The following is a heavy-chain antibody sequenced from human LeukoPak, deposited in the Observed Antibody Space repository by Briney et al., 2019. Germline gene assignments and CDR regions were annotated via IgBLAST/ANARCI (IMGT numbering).Heavy chain of an antibody. D-gene: IGHD3-22*01. J-gene: IGHJ4*02. CDR1: EFTFSSYA. V-gene: IGHV3-30*04. CDR3: AKDGRGSGYFPDY. CDR2: ISYDGSNK. Sequence: GGSLRLSCAASEFTFSSYAMHWVRQAPGKGLEWVAVISYDGSNKYYADSVKGRFTISRDNSKNTLYLQMNSLRPEDSAVHYCAKDGRGSGYFPDYWGQGTLVTVSS.